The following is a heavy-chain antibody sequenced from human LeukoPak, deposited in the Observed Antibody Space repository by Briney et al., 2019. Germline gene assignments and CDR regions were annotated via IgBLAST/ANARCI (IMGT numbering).Heavy chain of an antibody. CDR3: ARTRAYSNYAYDAFDI. V-gene: IGHV4-59*01. CDR1: GGSISSYY. J-gene: IGHJ3*02. Sequence: SETLSLTCTVSGGSISSYYWSWIRQPPGKGLEWIGYIYYSGSTNYNPSLKSRVTISVDTSKNQFSLKLSSVTAADTAVYYCARTRAYSNYAYDAFDIWGQGTMVTVSS. D-gene: IGHD4-4*01. CDR2: IYYSGST.